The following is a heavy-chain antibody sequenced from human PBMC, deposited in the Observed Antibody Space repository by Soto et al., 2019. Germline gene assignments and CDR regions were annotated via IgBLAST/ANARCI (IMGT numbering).Heavy chain of an antibody. V-gene: IGHV3-53*01. CDR2: IYSGGST. CDR1: GFTVSSNY. CDR3: ARDRVESGYPEHFQH. J-gene: IGHJ1*01. Sequence: EVQLVESGGGLIQPGGSLRLSCAASGFTVSSNYMSWVRQAPGKGLEWVSVIYSGGSTYYADSVKGRLTISRDNSKTTLYLHMNSLRAQDTAVYYCARDRVESGYPEHFQHWCQGTLVTVSS. D-gene: IGHD3-22*01.